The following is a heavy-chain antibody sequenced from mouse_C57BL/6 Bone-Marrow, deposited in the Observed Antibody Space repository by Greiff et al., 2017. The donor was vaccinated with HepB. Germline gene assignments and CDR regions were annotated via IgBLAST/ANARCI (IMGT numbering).Heavy chain of an antibody. V-gene: IGHV5-17*01. D-gene: IGHD1-1*01. CDR1: GFTFSDYG. CDR2: ISSGSSTI. CDR3: ARSFYYYGSSLDY. Sequence: EVKLVESGGGLVKPGGSLKLSCAASGFTFSDYGMHWVRQAPEKGLEWVAYISSGSSTIYYADTVKGRFTISRDNAKNTLFLQMTSLRSEDTAMYYCARSFYYYGSSLDYWGQGTTLTVSS. J-gene: IGHJ2*01.